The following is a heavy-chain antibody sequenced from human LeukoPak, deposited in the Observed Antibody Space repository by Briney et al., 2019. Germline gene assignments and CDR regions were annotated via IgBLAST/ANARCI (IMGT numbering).Heavy chain of an antibody. J-gene: IGHJ4*02. CDR1: GGSISSSSYY. CDR3: AREAAYYYGSRHPFDY. CDR2: IYYSGST. Sequence: PSETLSLTCTVSGGSISSSSYYWGWIRQPPGKGLEWIGSIYYSGSTYNNPSLKSRATISVDTSKNQFSLKLSSVTAADTAVYYCAREAAYYYGSRHPFDYWGQGTLVTISS. D-gene: IGHD3-10*01. V-gene: IGHV4-39*07.